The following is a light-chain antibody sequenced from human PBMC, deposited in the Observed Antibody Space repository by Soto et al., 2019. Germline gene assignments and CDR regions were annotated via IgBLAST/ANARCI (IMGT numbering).Light chain of an antibody. CDR2: EVS. Sequence: QSALTQPASVSGSPGQSITISCNGTSSDVGGYNYVSWYQQHPGKAPKLMIYEVSNRPSGVSNRFSGSKSGNTASLTISGLQAEDEADYYCSSYTSSSTAVFGGGTQLTVL. CDR3: SSYTSSSTAV. CDR1: SSDVGGYNY. V-gene: IGLV2-14*01. J-gene: IGLJ7*01.